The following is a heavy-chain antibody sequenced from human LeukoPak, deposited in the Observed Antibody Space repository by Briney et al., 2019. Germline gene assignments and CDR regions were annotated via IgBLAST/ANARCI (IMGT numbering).Heavy chain of an antibody. J-gene: IGHJ4*02. D-gene: IGHD5-12*01. V-gene: IGHV3-74*01. CDR1: GFTFSGFW. CDR2: ISFDGSDA. CDR3: ARGGRNSGYDYDY. Sequence: GGSLRLSCAASGFTFSGFWMHWVRQAPGKGLVWVSCISFDGSDATYADSVKGRFTISRDNAKNTLHLQMDSLTVEDTAVYYCARGGRNSGYDYDYWGQGTLVTVSS.